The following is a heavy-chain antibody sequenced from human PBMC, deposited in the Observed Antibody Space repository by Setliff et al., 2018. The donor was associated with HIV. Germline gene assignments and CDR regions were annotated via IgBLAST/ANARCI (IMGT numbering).Heavy chain of an antibody. J-gene: IGHJ4*02. V-gene: IGHV1-69*13. CDR1: GGTFSSYA. CDR2: IIPIFGTA. D-gene: IGHD5-18*01. CDR3: ARAREGGYSLPYYFDY. Sequence: GASVKVSCKASGGTFSSYAISWVRQAPGQGLEWMGGIIPIFGTANYAQKFQGRVTITADGSTSTAYMELSSLRSEDTAVYYCARAREGGYSLPYYFDYWGQGTLVTVSS.